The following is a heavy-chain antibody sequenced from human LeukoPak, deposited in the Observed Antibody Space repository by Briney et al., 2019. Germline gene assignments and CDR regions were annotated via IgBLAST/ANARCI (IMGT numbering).Heavy chain of an antibody. J-gene: IGHJ4*02. CDR3: ARADDYGDYVDY. D-gene: IGHD4-17*01. CDR1: GGTFSSYA. V-gene: IGHV1-69*04. CDR2: IIPILNIA. Sequence: GSSVKVSCKASGGTFSSYAISWVRQAPGQGLEWMGRIIPILNIAKYAQKFQGRVTITADESTSTAYMELSSLRSEDTAVYYCARADDYGDYVDYWGQGTLVTVSS.